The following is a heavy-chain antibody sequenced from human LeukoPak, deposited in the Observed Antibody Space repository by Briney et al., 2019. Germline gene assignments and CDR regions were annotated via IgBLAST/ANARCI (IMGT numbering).Heavy chain of an antibody. V-gene: IGHV3-30-3*01. J-gene: IGHJ4*02. CDR2: ISYDGSNK. CDR1: GFTFSSYA. Sequence: GGSLRLSCAASGFTFSSYAMPWVRQAPGKGLEWVAVISYDGSNKYYADSVKGRFTISRDNSKNTLYLQMNSLRAEDTAVYYCASGHLTMTFDYWGQGTLVTVSS. CDR3: ASGHLTMTFDY. D-gene: IGHD4/OR15-4a*01.